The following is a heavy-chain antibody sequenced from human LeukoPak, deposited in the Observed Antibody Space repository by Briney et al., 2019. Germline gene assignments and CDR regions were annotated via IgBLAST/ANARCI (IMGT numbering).Heavy chain of an antibody. CDR1: GYTFTGYY. V-gene: IGHV1-2*02. D-gene: IGHD6-19*01. CDR3: AKALGPTGYSSGWYPIYWYFDL. J-gene: IGHJ2*01. CDR2: INPNSGGT. Sequence: ASVKVSCKASGYTFTGYYMHWVRQAPGQGLEWMGWINPNSGGTNYAQKFQGRVTMTRDTSISTAYMELSRLRSDDTAVYYCAKALGPTGYSSGWYPIYWYFDLWGRGTLVTVSS.